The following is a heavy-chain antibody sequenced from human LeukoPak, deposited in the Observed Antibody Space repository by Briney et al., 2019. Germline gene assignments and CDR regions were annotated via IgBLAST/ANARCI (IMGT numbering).Heavy chain of an antibody. CDR2: ISSNGGST. D-gene: IGHD2-2*01. Sequence: PGGSLRLSCAASGFTFGEHGMHWVRQAPGKGLEYVSAISSNGGSTYYADSVKGRFTISRDNSKNTLYLQMSSLRAEDTAVYYCVKGYCSSISCYGDCWGQGTLVTVSS. J-gene: IGHJ4*02. CDR1: GFTFGEHG. CDR3: VKGYCSSISCYGDC. V-gene: IGHV3-64D*09.